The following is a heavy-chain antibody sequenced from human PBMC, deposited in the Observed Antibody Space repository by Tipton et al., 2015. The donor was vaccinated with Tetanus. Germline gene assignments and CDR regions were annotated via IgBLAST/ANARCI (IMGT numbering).Heavy chain of an antibody. V-gene: IGHV4-34*01. D-gene: IGHD2-2*01. CDR3: ARGSVVITAAKCLDY. J-gene: IGHJ4*02. CDR2: ISDSGGT. Sequence: TLSLTCGASGGSFGGYYWSWIRQPPGKGLEWIGEISDSGGTNFNPSLKSRVTMSIDTSKKQFSLNLTPVTAADTALYFCARGSVVITAAKCLDYWGQGTQVTVSS. CDR1: GGSFGGYY.